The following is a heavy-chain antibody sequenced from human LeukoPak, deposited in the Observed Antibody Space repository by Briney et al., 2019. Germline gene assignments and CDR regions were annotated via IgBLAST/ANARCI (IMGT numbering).Heavy chain of an antibody. D-gene: IGHD6-6*01. CDR2: INPNSGGT. J-gene: IGHJ5*02. Sequence: ASVKVSCKASGYTFTGYYMHWVRQAPGQGLEWMGWINPNSGGTNYAQKFQGRVTMTRDTSISTAYMELSRLRSDDTAVYYCARGWRYLAARPNNWCDPWGQGTLVTVSS. CDR1: GYTFTGYY. V-gene: IGHV1-2*02. CDR3: ARGWRYLAARPNNWCDP.